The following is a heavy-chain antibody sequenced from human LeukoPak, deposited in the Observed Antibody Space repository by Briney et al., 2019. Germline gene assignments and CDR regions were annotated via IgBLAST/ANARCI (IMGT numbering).Heavy chain of an antibody. D-gene: IGHD6-13*01. CDR2: IYHSGGT. CDR1: GDSINSRSYS. J-gene: IGHJ6*02. V-gene: IGHV4-39*01. CDR3: ARGRILSSWYHYYGMDV. Sequence: SETLSLTCTVSGDSINSRSYSWGWIRQPPGEGLEWIGSIYHSGGTYYNPSLKSRVTISVDTSRSQFSLKLSSVTAADTAVYYCARGRILSSWYHYYGMDVWGQGTTVTVSS.